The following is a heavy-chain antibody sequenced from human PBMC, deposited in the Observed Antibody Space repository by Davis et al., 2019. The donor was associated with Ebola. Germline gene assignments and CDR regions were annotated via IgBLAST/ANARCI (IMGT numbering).Heavy chain of an antibody. Sequence: PGGSLRLSCAASGFTFSSYAMHWVRQAPGKGLEWVAVISYDGSNKYYADSVKGRFTNSRDNSKNTLYLQMNSLRAEDTAVYYCARGIWVGGYSYGVPRFDYWGQGTLVTVSS. D-gene: IGHD5-18*01. CDR1: GFTFSSYA. J-gene: IGHJ4*02. CDR3: ARGIWVGGYSYGVPRFDY. CDR2: ISYDGSNK. V-gene: IGHV3-30-3*01.